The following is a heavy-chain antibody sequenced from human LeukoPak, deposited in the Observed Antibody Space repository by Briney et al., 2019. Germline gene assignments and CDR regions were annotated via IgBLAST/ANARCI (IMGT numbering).Heavy chain of an antibody. Sequence: GGSLRLSCAASGFTFSSYSMNWVRQAPGKGLEWVSSISSSSSYIYYADSVKGRFTISRDNAKNSLYLQMNSLRAEDTAVYYCARDEAAARHDYGDFPYFDYWGQGTLVTVSS. V-gene: IGHV3-21*01. CDR3: ARDEAAARHDYGDFPYFDY. CDR2: ISSSSSYI. J-gene: IGHJ4*02. D-gene: IGHD4-17*01. CDR1: GFTFSSYS.